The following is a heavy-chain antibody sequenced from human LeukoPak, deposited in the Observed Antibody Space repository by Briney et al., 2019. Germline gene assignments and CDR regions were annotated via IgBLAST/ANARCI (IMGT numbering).Heavy chain of an antibody. CDR2: ISYDGSNK. V-gene: IGHV3-30*04. CDR3: ARDRGVTMVRGVIEYYFDY. J-gene: IGHJ4*02. D-gene: IGHD3-10*01. Sequence: GGSLRLSCAASGFTFSSYAMHWVRQAPGKGLEWVAVISYDGSNKYYADSVKGRFTISRDNSKNTLYLQMNSLRAEDTAVYYCARDRGVTMVRGVIEYYFDYWGQGTQVTVSS. CDR1: GFTFSSYA.